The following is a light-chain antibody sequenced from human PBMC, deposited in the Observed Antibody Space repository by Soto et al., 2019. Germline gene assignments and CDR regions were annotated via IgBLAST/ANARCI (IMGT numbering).Light chain of an antibody. CDR2: LGS. Sequence: DIVMTQSPLSLPVTPGEPASISCRSSQSLLHSNGYNYLDWYLQKPGQSPQLLIYLGSNRASGVPARFSGSGSGTDFTLKISRVEAEDVGVYYCMQALQTPCTFGGGTKVDIK. V-gene: IGKV2-28*01. CDR3: MQALQTPCT. J-gene: IGKJ4*01. CDR1: QSLLHSNGYNY.